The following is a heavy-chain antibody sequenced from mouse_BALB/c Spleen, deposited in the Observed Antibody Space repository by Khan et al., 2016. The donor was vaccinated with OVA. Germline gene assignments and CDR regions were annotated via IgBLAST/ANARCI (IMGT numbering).Heavy chain of an antibody. V-gene: IGHV1-84*02. CDR3: ARGGYYSNSLFDY. CDR1: GYTFTDNY. Sequence: QIQLVQSGPELVKPGASVKISCKASGYTFTDNYINWVKQKPGQGLEWIGWIYPGSGKTKYNEKFKGKATLTVDTSSSTASMPLSSLTSEETAVHCRARGGYYSNSLFDYWGQGTTLTVSS. D-gene: IGHD1-1*01. J-gene: IGHJ2*01. CDR2: IYPGSGKT.